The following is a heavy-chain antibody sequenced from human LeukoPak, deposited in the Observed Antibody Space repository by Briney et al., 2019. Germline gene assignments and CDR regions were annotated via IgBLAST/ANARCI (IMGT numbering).Heavy chain of an antibody. Sequence: GGSLRLSCAASGFTFDNYGMSWVRQAPGKGLEWVSGINWNGGSTGYADSVKGRFTISRDNAKNSLFLQMNSLRAEDTALYYCARGYLVLTMIVVDNDAFDIWGQGTMVTVSS. V-gene: IGHV3-20*04. CDR3: ARGYLVLTMIVVDNDAFDI. CDR1: GFTFDNYG. D-gene: IGHD3-22*01. J-gene: IGHJ3*02. CDR2: INWNGGST.